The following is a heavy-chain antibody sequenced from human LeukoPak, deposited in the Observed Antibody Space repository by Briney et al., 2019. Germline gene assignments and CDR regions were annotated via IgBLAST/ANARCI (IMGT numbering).Heavy chain of an antibody. Sequence: GRSLRLSCAASGFTSRDSAMSWVRQAPGKGLEWVSLISFSGDNTYYTDSVKGRFTISRDNSKDTLYLQMNSLRAEDTAMYHCVGSYSSAWHRFDYWGQGTLVTVSS. V-gene: IGHV3-23*01. CDR1: GFTSRDSA. CDR2: ISFSGDNT. CDR3: VGSYSSAWHRFDY. J-gene: IGHJ4*02. D-gene: IGHD6-19*01.